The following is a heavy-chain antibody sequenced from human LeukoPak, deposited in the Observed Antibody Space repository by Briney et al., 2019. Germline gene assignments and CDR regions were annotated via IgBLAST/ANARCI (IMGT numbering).Heavy chain of an antibody. CDR1: GGSISSYY. CDR2: IYYSGST. V-gene: IGHV4-59*08. Sequence: SETLSLTCTVSGGSISSYYWSWIRQPPGKGLEWIGYIYYSGSTNYNPSLKSRVTISVDTSKNQFSLKLSSVTAADTAVYYCARALYSSGVDYWGQGTLVTVSS. CDR3: ARALYSSGVDY. J-gene: IGHJ4*02. D-gene: IGHD6-19*01.